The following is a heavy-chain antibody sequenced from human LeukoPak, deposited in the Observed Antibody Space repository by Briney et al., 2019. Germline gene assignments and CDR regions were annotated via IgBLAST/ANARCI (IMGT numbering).Heavy chain of an antibody. CDR1: GYSFTGYN. D-gene: IGHD3-16*01. CDR2: INPNSGGT. Sequence: VASVKVSCKASGYSFTGYNMHWVRQAPGQGLEWMGWINPNSGGTNFAQNFQGRVTMTRDMSINTVYMELSRLRSEDTAVYYCAKDWGEYFDYVWGSFTSFDSWGQGTLVTVSS. V-gene: IGHV1-2*02. J-gene: IGHJ4*02. CDR3: AKDWGEYFDYVWGSFTSFDS.